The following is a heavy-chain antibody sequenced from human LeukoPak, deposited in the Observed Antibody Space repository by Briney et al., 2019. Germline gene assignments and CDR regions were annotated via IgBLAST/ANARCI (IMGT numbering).Heavy chain of an antibody. Sequence: GSLRLSCAASGFTFSSYSMNWVRQAPGKGLEWVSAISGDSRYIYYADSVRGRFTISRDNAENSPYLQMHSLRVEDTAVYYCARAPTVLVGYCSSSSCQADYWGQGTLVTVSS. CDR3: ARAPTVLVGYCSSSSCQADY. J-gene: IGHJ4*02. CDR1: GFTFSSYS. D-gene: IGHD2-2*01. V-gene: IGHV3-21*01. CDR2: ISGDSRYI.